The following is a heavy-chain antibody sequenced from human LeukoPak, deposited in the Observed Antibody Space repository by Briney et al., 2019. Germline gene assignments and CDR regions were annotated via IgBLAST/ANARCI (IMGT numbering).Heavy chain of an antibody. D-gene: IGHD6-19*01. CDR1: GGTFSSYA. Sequence: SVKVSCKASGGTFSSYAISWVRQAPGQGLEWMGGIIPIFGTANYAQKFQGRVTITADESTSTAYMELRSLRSDDTAVYYCARGTPNSSGWSACDYWGQGTLVTVSS. V-gene: IGHV1-69*13. J-gene: IGHJ4*02. CDR3: ARGTPNSSGWSACDY. CDR2: IIPIFGTA.